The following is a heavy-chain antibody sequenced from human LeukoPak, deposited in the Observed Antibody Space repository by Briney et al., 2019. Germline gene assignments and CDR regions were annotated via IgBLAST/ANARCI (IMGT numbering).Heavy chain of an antibody. D-gene: IGHD1-26*01. J-gene: IGHJ4*02. CDR3: AKDVRNSGSPFDY. V-gene: IGHV3-23*01. CDR2: ISGSGGST. CDR1: GFTFSSYA. Sequence: SGGSLRLSCAASGFTFSSYAMSWVRQAPGKGLEWVSAISGSGGSTYCADSVEGRFTISRDNSKNTVYLQMSSLRADDTAVYFCAKDVRNSGSPFDYWGQGTLVTVSS.